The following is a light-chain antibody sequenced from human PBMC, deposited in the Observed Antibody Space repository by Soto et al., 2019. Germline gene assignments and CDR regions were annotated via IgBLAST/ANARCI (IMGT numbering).Light chain of an antibody. J-gene: IGLJ3*02. CDR1: SSNIGTGYD. CDR3: QSYDSSLSEV. Sequence: QSVLTQPPSVSGAPGQRVTFSCTGSSSNIGTGYDVYWYQQLPGTAPKLLIYGNNNRPSGVPDRFSGSKSGTSASLAITGLQAEDEADYYCQSYDSSLSEVFGGGTKVTVL. V-gene: IGLV1-40*01. CDR2: GNN.